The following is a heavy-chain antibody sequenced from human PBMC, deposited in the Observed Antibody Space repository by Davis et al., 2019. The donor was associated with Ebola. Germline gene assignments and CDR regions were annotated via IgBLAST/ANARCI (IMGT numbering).Heavy chain of an antibody. CDR2: IYYSGST. CDR1: GGSISSYY. CDR3: ATSLWYDSDVNWFDP. V-gene: IGHV4-59*05. J-gene: IGHJ5*02. D-gene: IGHD3-22*01. Sequence: SETLSLTCTVSGGSISSYYWSWIRQPPGKGLEWIGSIYYSGSTSYNPSLKSRVTISVDTSKNQFSLKLSSVTAADTAVYYCATSLWYDSDVNWFDPWGQGTLVTVSS.